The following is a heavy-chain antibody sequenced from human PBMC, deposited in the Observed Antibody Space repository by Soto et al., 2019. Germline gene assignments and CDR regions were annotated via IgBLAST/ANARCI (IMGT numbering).Heavy chain of an antibody. Sequence: PSVMKCVTSSVAGGYITGSCCWSWIRQPAGKGLEWIGRFSLSGTTNYNPSLRSRVTMSADVSKNQFSLRLTPVTAADTALYYCARGMTPPGAPAWYCVDSCAPGTLVTLSS. J-gene: IGHJ5*01. D-gene: IGHD6-13*01. CDR2: FSLSGTT. V-gene: IGHV4-4*07. CDR3: ARGMTPPGAPAWYCVDS. CDR1: GGYITGSCC.